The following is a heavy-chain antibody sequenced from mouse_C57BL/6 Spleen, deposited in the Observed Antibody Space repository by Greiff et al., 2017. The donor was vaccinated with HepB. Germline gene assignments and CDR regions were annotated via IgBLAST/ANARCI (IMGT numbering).Heavy chain of an antibody. D-gene: IGHD2-5*01. CDR1: GFTFSSYA. J-gene: IGHJ3*01. V-gene: IGHV5-4*01. CDR3: AREGVYISNWFAY. Sequence: EVKLQESGGGLVKPGGSLKLSCAASGFTFSSYAMSWVRQTPEKRLEWVATISDGGSYTYYPDNVKGRFTISRDNAKNNLYLQMSHLKSEDTAMYYCAREGVYISNWFAYWGQGTLVTVSA. CDR2: ISDGGSYT.